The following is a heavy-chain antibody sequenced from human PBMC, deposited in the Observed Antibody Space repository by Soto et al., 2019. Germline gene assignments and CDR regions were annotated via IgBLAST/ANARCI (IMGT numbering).Heavy chain of an antibody. CDR2: ISWNSGSI. V-gene: IGHV3-9*01. Sequence: GGSLRLSCAASGFTFDDYAMHWVRQAPGKGLEWVSGISWNSGSIGYADSVKGRFTISRDNAKNSLYLQMNSLRAEDTALYYCAKAPVVRGVTLYYYYMDVWGKGTTVTVSS. J-gene: IGHJ6*03. CDR3: AKAPVVRGVTLYYYYMDV. CDR1: GFTFDDYA. D-gene: IGHD3-10*01.